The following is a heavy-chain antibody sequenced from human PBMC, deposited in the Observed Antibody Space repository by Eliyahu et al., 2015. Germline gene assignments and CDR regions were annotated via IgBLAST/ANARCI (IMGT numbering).Heavy chain of an antibody. CDR3: AKIPGTILEWLPPNFYYMEL. J-gene: IGHJ6*03. D-gene: IGHD3-3*01. CDR2: IGGGGYT. V-gene: IGHV3-23*01. CDR1: GFXFGNSG. Sequence: EVQLLEAGGGLVQSGGSLRLSCAASGFXFGNSGLTWVRXAPGKGLEGVAAIGGGGYTFYADSVKGRFTISRDNSKNTLYLQIDSLGVEDTAIYYCAKIPGTILEWLPPNFYYMELWGKGTTVTVSS.